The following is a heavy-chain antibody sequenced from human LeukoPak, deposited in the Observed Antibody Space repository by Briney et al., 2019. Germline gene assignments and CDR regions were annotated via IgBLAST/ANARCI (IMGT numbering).Heavy chain of an antibody. Sequence: GESLKISCKASGYSFNNYWIGWARQLPGEGPEWVGLIFPGDSDTQYSPSFQGQVTISADKSVTTAFLQWSSLKTSDTAIYYCARQYDLLAGPYYFDFWGQGTLVAVSA. CDR2: IFPGDSDT. D-gene: IGHD3-9*01. V-gene: IGHV5-51*01. CDR3: ARQYDLLAGPYYFDF. J-gene: IGHJ4*02. CDR1: GYSFNNYW.